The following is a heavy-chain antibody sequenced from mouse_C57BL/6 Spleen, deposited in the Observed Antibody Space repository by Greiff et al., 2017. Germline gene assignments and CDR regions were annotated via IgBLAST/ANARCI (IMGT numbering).Heavy chain of an antibody. CDR2: ISDGGSYT. CDR1: GFTFSSYA. D-gene: IGHD2-5*01. Sequence: EVQLLQSGGGLVKPGGSLKLSCAASGFTFSSYAMPWVRQTPEKRLEWVATISDGGSYTYYPDNVKGRFTISRDNSKNNLYLQMSHLKSEDTAMYYCERAGKSNYVDDAMDYWGQGTSVTVSS. CDR3: ERAGKSNYVDDAMDY. V-gene: IGHV5-4*01. J-gene: IGHJ4*01.